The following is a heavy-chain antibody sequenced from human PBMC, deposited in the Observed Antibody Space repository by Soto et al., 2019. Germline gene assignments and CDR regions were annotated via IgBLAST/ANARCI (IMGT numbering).Heavy chain of an antibody. V-gene: IGHV4-30-4*01. CDR2: IYYSGST. CDR1: GGSISSGDYY. J-gene: IGHJ5*02. Sequence: SETLSLTCTVSGGSISSGDYYWSWIRQPPGKGLEWIGYIYYSGSTYYNPSLKSRVTISVDTSKNQFSLKLSSVTAADTAVYYCARGLVVAAKRSNWFDPWGQGTLVTVSS. CDR3: ARGLVVAAKRSNWFDP. D-gene: IGHD2-15*01.